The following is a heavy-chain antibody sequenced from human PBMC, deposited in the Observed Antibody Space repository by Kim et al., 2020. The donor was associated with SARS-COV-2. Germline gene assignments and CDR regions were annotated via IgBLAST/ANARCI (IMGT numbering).Heavy chain of an antibody. J-gene: IGHJ4*02. V-gene: IGHV1-69*01. CDR3: VTSWEGSWVYYFDY. Sequence: AQKFPGRVTITADESTSTAYMELSSLRSEDTTVYYCVTSWEGSWVYYFDYWGQGTLVTVSS. D-gene: IGHD1-26*01.